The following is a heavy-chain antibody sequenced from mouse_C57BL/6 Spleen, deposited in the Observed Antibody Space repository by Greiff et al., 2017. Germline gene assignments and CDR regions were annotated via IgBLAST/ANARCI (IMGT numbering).Heavy chain of an antibody. CDR3: AREYYGSRTWFAY. CDR2: INPGSGGT. J-gene: IGHJ3*01. V-gene: IGHV1-54*01. Sequence: VQLQQSGAELVRPGTSVKVSCKASGYAFTNYLIEWVKQRPGQGLEWIGVINPGSGGTNYNEKFKGKATLTADKSSSTAYMQLSSLTSEDSAVSVCAREYYGSRTWFAYWGQGTLVTVSA. CDR1: GYAFTNYL. D-gene: IGHD1-1*01.